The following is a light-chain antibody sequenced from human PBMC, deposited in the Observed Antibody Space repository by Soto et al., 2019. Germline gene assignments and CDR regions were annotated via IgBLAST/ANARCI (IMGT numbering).Light chain of an antibody. CDR1: NSDVGGYNY. J-gene: IGLJ1*01. CDR3: SSYTSISTLYV. CDR2: EVS. Sequence: QSVLTHPASVSGSPGQSITISCTGTNSDVGGYNYVSWYQQHPGKAPELMIYEVSHRPSGVSNRFSGSKSDNTASLTISGLQAEDEADYYCSSYTSISTLYVFGTGTKSPS. V-gene: IGLV2-14*01.